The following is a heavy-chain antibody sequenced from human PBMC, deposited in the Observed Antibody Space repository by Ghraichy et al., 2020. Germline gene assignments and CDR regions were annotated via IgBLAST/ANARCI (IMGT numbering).Heavy chain of an antibody. Sequence: PETLSLTCSVSGGSISSSSYYWGWIRQPPGKGLEWIGSIYYSGSTYYNPSLKSRVTISVDTSKNQFSLKLSSVTAADTAVYYCVRLWGPVEYWGQGTLVTVSS. V-gene: IGHV4-39*01. J-gene: IGHJ4*02. CDR1: GGSISSSSYY. D-gene: IGHD7-27*01. CDR2: IYYSGST. CDR3: VRLWGPVEY.